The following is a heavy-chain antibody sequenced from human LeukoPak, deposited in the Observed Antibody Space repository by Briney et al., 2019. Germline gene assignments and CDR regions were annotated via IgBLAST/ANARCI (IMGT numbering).Heavy chain of an antibody. CDR1: GFTFSSYS. CDR2: ISSSSSYI. CDR3: ARGGLYDFWSGYYPYYYYYGMDV. V-gene: IGHV3-21*01. Sequence: GGSLSLSCAASGFTFSSYSMNWVRQAPGKGLEWVSSISSSSSYIYYADSVKGRFTISRDNAKNSLYLQVNSLRAEDTAVYYCARGGLYDFWSGYYPYYYYYGMDVWGQGTTVTVSS. J-gene: IGHJ6*02. D-gene: IGHD3-3*01.